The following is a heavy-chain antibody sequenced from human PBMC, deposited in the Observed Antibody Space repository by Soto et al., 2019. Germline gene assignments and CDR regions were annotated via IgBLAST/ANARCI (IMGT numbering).Heavy chain of an antibody. CDR1: GFTFSSYS. CDR2: ISSISSYI. V-gene: IGHV3-21*01. D-gene: IGHD2-2*01. Sequence: GGSLRLSCAASGFTFSSYSMNWVRQAPGKGLEWVSSISSISSYIYYADSVKGRFTISRDNAKNSLYLQMNSLRAEDTAVYYCSRDDIRDIVVVPAAIPFDYWGQGTLVTVSS. CDR3: SRDDIRDIVVVPAAIPFDY. J-gene: IGHJ4*02.